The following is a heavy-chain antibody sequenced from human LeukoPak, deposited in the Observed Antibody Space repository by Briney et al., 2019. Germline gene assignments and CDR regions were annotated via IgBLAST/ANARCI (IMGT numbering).Heavy chain of an antibody. CDR1: GFTFSSYG. V-gene: IGHV3-33*01. Sequence: PGGSLRLSCAASGFTFSSYGMHWVRQAPGKGLEWVAVIWYDGSNKYYADSVKGRFTISRDNSKNTLYLQMNSLRAEDTAVYYCARQGTGTTPDRPFYYYYGMDVWGQGTTVTVSS. CDR2: IWYDGSNK. D-gene: IGHD1-1*01. CDR3: ARQGTGTTPDRPFYYYYGMDV. J-gene: IGHJ6*02.